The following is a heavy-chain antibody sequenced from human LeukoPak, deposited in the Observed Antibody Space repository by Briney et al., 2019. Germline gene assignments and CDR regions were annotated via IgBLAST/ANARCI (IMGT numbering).Heavy chain of an antibody. CDR1: GGSISSGSYY. D-gene: IGHD3-9*01. CDR2: IYTSGST. Sequence: SSETLSLTCTVSGGSISSGSYYWSWIRQPAGKGLEWIGRIYTSGSTNYNPSLKSRVTISVDTSKNQFSLKLSSVTAADTAVYYCARGKDYDILTGYYSYNWFDPWGQGTLVTVSS. CDR3: ARGKDYDILTGYYSYNWFDP. J-gene: IGHJ5*02. V-gene: IGHV4-61*02.